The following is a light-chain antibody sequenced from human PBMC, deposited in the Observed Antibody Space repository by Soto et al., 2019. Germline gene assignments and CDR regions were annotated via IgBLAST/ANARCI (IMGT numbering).Light chain of an antibody. CDR1: QTISRF. Sequence: IVMTQSPATLSVSPGERATLSCTASQTISRFLAWYRQKPGQAPRLLIYDASNRATGIPARFSGSGSGTDFTLTISSLEPEDFAVYYCQQRTNWLTFGGGTKVDI. CDR2: DAS. V-gene: IGKV3-11*01. CDR3: QQRTNWLT. J-gene: IGKJ4*01.